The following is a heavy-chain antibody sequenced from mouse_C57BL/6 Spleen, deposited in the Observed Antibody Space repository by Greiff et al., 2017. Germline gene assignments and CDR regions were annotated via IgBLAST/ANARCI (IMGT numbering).Heavy chain of an antibody. CDR2: FYPGSGSI. CDR1: GYTFTEYT. V-gene: IGHV1-62-2*01. CDR3: ARHEENGSSYFYFDY. D-gene: IGHD1-1*01. J-gene: IGHJ2*01. Sequence: QVQLQQSGAELVKPGASVKLSCKASGYTFTEYTIHWVKQRSGQGLEWIGWFYPGSGSIKYNEKFKDKATLTADKSSSTVDMELSRLTSEDSAVYVSARHEENGSSYFYFDYWGQGTTLTVSS.